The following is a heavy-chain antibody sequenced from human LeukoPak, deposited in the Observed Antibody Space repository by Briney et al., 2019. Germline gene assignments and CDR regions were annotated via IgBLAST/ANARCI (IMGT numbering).Heavy chain of an antibody. D-gene: IGHD1-7*01. CDR1: GFSISSYE. J-gene: IGHJ6*03. Sequence: GGSLRLSCAASGFSISSYEMNWVRQAPGKGLEWVSYISSSGSTIYYADSVKGRFTISRDNAKNSLYLQMNSLRAEDTAVYYCARVELAPYYYYMDAWGKGTTVTVSS. CDR2: ISSSGSTI. CDR3: ARVELAPYYYYMDA. V-gene: IGHV3-48*03.